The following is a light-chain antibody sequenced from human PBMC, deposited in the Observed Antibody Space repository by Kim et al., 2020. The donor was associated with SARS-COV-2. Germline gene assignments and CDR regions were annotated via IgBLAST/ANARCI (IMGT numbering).Light chain of an antibody. Sequence: QSITISCTGTSSDVGSYNDVSWYQQHQGKAHKLMIYDVSNRPSGVSNRFSGSKSGNTASLTISGLQAEDEADYYCSSYTSSSTLEVFGGGTQLTVL. J-gene: IGLJ2*01. CDR3: SSYTSSSTLEV. CDR1: SSDVGSYND. V-gene: IGLV2-14*03. CDR2: DVS.